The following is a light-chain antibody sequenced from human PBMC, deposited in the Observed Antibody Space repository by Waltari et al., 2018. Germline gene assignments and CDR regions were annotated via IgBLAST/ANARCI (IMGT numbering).Light chain of an antibody. Sequence: QSVLTQPPSVSAAPGQRVTISCTGSSSNIGAGYDVQWYQPLPGAAPELLIYANAKRPSGVPDRISASKSGTSASLAITGLQAADEAVYYCQSYDSSLSGVVFGGGTKLTVL. CDR3: QSYDSSLSGVV. CDR2: ANA. J-gene: IGLJ2*01. V-gene: IGLV1-40*01. CDR1: SSNIGAGYD.